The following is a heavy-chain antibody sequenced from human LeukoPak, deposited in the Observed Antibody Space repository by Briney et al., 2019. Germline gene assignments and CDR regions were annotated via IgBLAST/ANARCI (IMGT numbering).Heavy chain of an antibody. CDR1: GFIFSSYE. Sequence: GGSLRLSCAASGFIFSSYEMNWVRQAPGKGLEWVSYVSSSGSTIYYADSVKGRFTISRDNAKNSLYLQMNSLRAEDTAVYYCARDPEYGDYLDYWGQGTLVTVPS. J-gene: IGHJ4*02. V-gene: IGHV3-48*03. CDR2: VSSSGSTI. D-gene: IGHD4-17*01. CDR3: ARDPEYGDYLDY.